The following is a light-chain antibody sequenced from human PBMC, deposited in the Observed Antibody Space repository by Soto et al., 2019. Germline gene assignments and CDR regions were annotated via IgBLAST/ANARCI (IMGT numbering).Light chain of an antibody. CDR3: SSYGSTSARYV. Sequence: QSALAQPASVSGSPGQSITISCTGTSSDVGAYNYVSWYQQHPGKAPKLMIYEVRGRPSGVSNRFAGSKSGNTASLPISGLQAEDEGDYFCSSYGSTSARYVFGTGTQLTVL. J-gene: IGLJ1*01. CDR2: EVR. CDR1: SSDVGAYNY. V-gene: IGLV2-14*01.